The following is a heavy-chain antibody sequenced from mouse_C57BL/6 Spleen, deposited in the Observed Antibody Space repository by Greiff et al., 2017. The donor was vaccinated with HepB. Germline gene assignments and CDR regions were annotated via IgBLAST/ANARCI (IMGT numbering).Heavy chain of an antibody. Sequence: EVQLQQSGAELVRPGASVKLSCTASGFNIKDDYMHWVKQRPEQGLEWIGWIDPENGDTEYASKFQGKATITADTSSNTAYLQLSSLTSEDTAFYYCTQGAGSAMDYWGQGTSVTVSS. CDR3: TQGAGSAMDY. V-gene: IGHV14-4*01. CDR2: IDPENGDT. D-gene: IGHD3-3*01. J-gene: IGHJ4*01. CDR1: GFNIKDDY.